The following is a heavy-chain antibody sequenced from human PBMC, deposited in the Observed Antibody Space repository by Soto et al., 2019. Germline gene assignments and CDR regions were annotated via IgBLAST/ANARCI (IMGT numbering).Heavy chain of an antibody. V-gene: IGHV3-48*01. J-gene: IGHJ6*03. D-gene: IGHD3-3*01. Sequence: GGSLRLSCAASGFTFSMYNMNWVRQAPGKGLQWVSYISTSSSTIYYADSVKGRFTISRDNAKDSLYLQMNSLRAEDTAVYYCAREFWSGYYKDYYYMEVWGKGTTVTVSS. CDR3: AREFWSGYYKDYYYMEV. CDR2: ISTSSSTI. CDR1: GFTFSMYN.